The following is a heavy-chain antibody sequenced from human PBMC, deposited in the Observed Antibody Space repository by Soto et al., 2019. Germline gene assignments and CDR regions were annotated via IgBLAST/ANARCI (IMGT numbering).Heavy chain of an antibody. J-gene: IGHJ4*02. CDR1: GYTFTSYD. CDR3: ARELAGSCPD. V-gene: IGHV1-8*01. CDR2: MNPNSGKT. Sequence: QVQLVQSGAEVKNPGASVKVSCKAYGYTFTSYDINWVRQATGQGLEWMGWMNPNSGKTGYAQKFQGRVTLTRNTSISTADMELSSLSYEDTAGYYCARELAGSCPDWGQGTLVTVSS. D-gene: IGHD2-15*01.